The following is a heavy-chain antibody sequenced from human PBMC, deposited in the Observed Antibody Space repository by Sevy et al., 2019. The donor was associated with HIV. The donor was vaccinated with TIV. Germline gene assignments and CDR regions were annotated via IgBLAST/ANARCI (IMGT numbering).Heavy chain of an antibody. J-gene: IGHJ6*02. V-gene: IGHV5-51*01. Sequence: GGSLRLSCKASGYSFSSHWIGWVRQMPGRGLEWMGIIYPGDSDIRYGPSFQGQVTLSAATSIDTAYLQWSSLEASDTAVYYSAGFPPKVSAGNYYYYGMDVWGQGTMVTVSS. D-gene: IGHD2-21*01. CDR1: GYSFSSHW. CDR3: AGFPPKVSAGNYYYYGMDV. CDR2: IYPGDSDI.